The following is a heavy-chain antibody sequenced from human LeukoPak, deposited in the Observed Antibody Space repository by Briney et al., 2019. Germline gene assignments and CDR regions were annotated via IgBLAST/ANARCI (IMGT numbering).Heavy chain of an antibody. CDR1: GGSISSSSYY. V-gene: IGHV4-39*01. CDR2: IYYSGST. D-gene: IGHD1-26*01. Sequence: SETLSLTCTVSGGSISSSSYYWGWLRQPPGKGLEWIGSIYYSGSTYYNPSLKSRVTISVDTSKNQFSLKLSSVTAADTAVYYCARHLVGAYYYYYYMDVWGKGTTVTVSS. CDR3: ARHLVGAYYYYYYMDV. J-gene: IGHJ6*03.